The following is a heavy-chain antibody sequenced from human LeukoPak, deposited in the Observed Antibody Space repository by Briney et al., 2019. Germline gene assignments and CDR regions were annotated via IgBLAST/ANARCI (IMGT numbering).Heavy chain of an antibody. Sequence: GGSLRFSCVASGFTFSNYYMHWVRQAPGKGLEWVAIISDDGERKFYADSVRGRITISRDKSKNTLFLQMNSLRADDTAVYFCAKDLSGHWCIDYWGQGTLVTVSS. V-gene: IGHV3-30*18. CDR2: ISDDGERK. CDR1: GFTFSNYY. J-gene: IGHJ4*02. CDR3: AKDLSGHWCIDY. D-gene: IGHD4/OR15-4a*01.